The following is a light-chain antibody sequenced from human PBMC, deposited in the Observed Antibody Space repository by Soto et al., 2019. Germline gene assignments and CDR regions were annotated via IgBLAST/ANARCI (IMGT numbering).Light chain of an antibody. Sequence: DIQMTQSPSSLSASVGDRVTITFRASQSISSYLNWYQQKPGTAPKLLMYAASSLQSGVPSRFSGSGSGTDFTLTISSLQPEDFATYYCQQANSFPITFGQGTRLEI. CDR2: AAS. CDR1: QSISSY. V-gene: IGKV1-39*01. CDR3: QQANSFPIT. J-gene: IGKJ5*01.